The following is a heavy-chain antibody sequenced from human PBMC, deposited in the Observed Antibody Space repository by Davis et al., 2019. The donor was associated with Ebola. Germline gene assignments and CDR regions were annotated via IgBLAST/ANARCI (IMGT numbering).Heavy chain of an antibody. D-gene: IGHD3-3*01. CDR2: INPNSGGT. CDR1: GYTFTGYY. J-gene: IGHJ6*02. Sequence: ASVKVSCKASGYTFTGYYMHWVRQAPGQGLEWMGWINPNSGGTNYAQKFQGRVTMTRDTSISTAYMELSRLRSDDTAVYYCARDGGSDPTQDPYYYGMDVWGQGTTVTVSS. CDR3: ARDGGSDPTQDPYYYGMDV. V-gene: IGHV1-2*02.